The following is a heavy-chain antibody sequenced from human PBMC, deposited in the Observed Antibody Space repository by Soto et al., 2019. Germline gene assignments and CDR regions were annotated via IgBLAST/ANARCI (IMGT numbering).Heavy chain of an antibody. J-gene: IGHJ4*02. V-gene: IGHV4-59*08. CDR3: ATYGVETAMDH. CDR2: IYYSGST. D-gene: IGHD5-18*01. CDR1: SGSISLYY. Sequence: QVQLQESGPGLVKPSETLSLTCTVSSGSISLYYCTWIRQPPGKGLEWIGYIYYSGSTNYNPSLKSRVTMSIDTSKNQFSLKLTSVTAADTAVYYCATYGVETAMDHWGQGTLVTVSS.